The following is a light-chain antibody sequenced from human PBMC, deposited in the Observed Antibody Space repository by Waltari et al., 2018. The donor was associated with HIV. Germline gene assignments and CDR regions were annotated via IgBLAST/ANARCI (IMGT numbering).Light chain of an antibody. CDR1: KSNIGAGQD. CDR2: ANS. CDR3: QSSDIRLHGLWV. Sequence: QSLLTQPPSVSATPGQRITISCTGNKSNIGAGQDVTCSRQLPGTAPRLLIFANSDRPSGVPDRISGSKSTASASLAITGLQAEDEGYYYCQSSDIRLHGLWVFGGGTKVTVL. V-gene: IGLV1-40*01. J-gene: IGLJ3*02.